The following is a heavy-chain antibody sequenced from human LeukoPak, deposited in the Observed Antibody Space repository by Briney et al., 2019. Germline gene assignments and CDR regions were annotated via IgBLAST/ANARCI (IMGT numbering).Heavy chain of an antibody. V-gene: IGHV3-21*01. D-gene: IGHD6-13*01. CDR2: ISSRSSYI. Sequence: GSLXLSCADSGFTFSNYSMNWVRQAPGKGLEWVSSISSRSSYIYYADSVKGRFTISRDNAKNSLYLQMNSLRAEDTAVYYCARGYSSSWYFNWFDPWGQGTLVTVSS. CDR3: ARGYSSSWYFNWFDP. CDR1: GFTFSNYS. J-gene: IGHJ5*02.